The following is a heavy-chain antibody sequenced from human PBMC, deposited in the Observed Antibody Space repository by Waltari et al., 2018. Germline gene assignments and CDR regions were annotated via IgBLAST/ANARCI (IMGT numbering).Heavy chain of an antibody. J-gene: IGHJ4*02. CDR1: GGSIISSRSY. CDR2: IYYSGGT. V-gene: IGHV4-39*01. D-gene: IGHD3-3*01. CDR3: ARFRYEFWSGYHNHFDY. Sequence: QLPLQESGPGLVKHSETLSLACTVSGGSIISSRSYWGWIRQPPGTGLEWIGSIYYSGGTYYNPSLKSRVTISVDKSKNQFSLKLSSVTAADTAVDYGARFRYEFWSGYHNHFDYWGQGTLVTVSS.